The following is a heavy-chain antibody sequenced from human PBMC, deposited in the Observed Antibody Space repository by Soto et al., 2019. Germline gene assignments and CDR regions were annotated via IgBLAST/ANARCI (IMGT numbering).Heavy chain of an antibody. D-gene: IGHD3-3*01. CDR1: GGTFSSYA. CDR2: IIPIFGTA. CDR3: ARLGFFGVVSYYGMDV. V-gene: IGHV1-69*01. Sequence: QVQLVQSGAEVKKPGSSVNVSCKASGGTFSSYAISWVRQAPGQGLEWMGGIIPIFGTANYAQKFQGRVTITADESTSTAYMELSSLRSEDTAVYYCARLGFFGVVSYYGMDVWGQGTTVTVSS. J-gene: IGHJ6*02.